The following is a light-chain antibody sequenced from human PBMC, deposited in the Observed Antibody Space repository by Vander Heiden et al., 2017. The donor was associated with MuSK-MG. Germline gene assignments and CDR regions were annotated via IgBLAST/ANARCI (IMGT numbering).Light chain of an antibody. J-gene: IGLJ3*02. V-gene: IGLV6-57*01. CDR3: QSYDSSNLWV. Sequence: NFMLTPPHSVSESPGKTVTISCTRSSGSLASNYVQWYQQRPGSSATTVIYEDNKRPSGVPDRFSGSIDSSSNTASLTISGRKTEDEADYYCQSYDSSNLWVFGGGTKLTVL. CDR2: EDN. CDR1: SGSLASNY.